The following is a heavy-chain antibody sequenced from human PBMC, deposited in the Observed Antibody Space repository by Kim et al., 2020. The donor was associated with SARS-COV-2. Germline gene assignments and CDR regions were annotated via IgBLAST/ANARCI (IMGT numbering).Heavy chain of an antibody. CDR2: ISRGADRA. Sequence: GGSLRLSCVASGFTFDNFAMTWVRQTPGKGLEWVSAISRGADRAHYANSVKGRFTVSRDNSKNTVYLTLASLRVEDTAIYYCAKEKYSTSWYSFENWGQG. CDR1: GFTFDNFA. D-gene: IGHD6-13*01. J-gene: IGHJ4*02. CDR3: AKEKYSTSWYSFEN. V-gene: IGHV3-23*01.